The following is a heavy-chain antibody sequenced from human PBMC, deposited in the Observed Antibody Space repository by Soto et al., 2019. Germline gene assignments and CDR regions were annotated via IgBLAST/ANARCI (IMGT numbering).Heavy chain of an antibody. CDR2: MNPNSGNT. D-gene: IGHD2-2*02. Sequence: RASVKVSCKASGYTFTSYDINWVRQATGQGLEWMGWMNPNSGNTGYAQKFQGRVTMTRNTSISTAYMELSSLRSEDTAVYYCARAIVVVPAAIPFDPWGQGTLVTVSS. J-gene: IGHJ5*02. CDR3: ARAIVVVPAAIPFDP. V-gene: IGHV1-8*01. CDR1: GYTFTSYD.